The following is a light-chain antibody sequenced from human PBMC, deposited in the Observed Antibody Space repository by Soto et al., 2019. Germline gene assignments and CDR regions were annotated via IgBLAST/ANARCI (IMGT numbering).Light chain of an antibody. Sequence: QSALTQPASVSASPGQSITISCTGTSSDVGTYDDVSWYQHHPGKAPKLMIYDVSERPSGVPDRFSGSKSGNTASLTISDLQAEDEADYHCCSYAGTYTLGGGTKVTVL. CDR2: DVS. J-gene: IGLJ2*01. V-gene: IGLV2-11*01. CDR3: CSYAGTYT. CDR1: SSDVGTYDD.